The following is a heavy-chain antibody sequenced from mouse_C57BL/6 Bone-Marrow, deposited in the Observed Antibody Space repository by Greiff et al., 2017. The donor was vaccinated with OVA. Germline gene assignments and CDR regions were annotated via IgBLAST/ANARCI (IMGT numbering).Heavy chain of an antibody. D-gene: IGHD2-2*01. Sequence: VKLQQSGAELVKPGASVKLSCKASGYTFTSYWMHWVKQRPGQGLEWIGMIHPNSGSTNYNEKFKSKATLTVDKSSSTAYMQLSSLTSEDSAVYYCASMGIYYGYDGGYWGQGTTLTVSS. J-gene: IGHJ2*01. CDR1: GYTFTSYW. CDR3: ASMGIYYGYDGGY. CDR2: IHPNSGST. V-gene: IGHV1-64*01.